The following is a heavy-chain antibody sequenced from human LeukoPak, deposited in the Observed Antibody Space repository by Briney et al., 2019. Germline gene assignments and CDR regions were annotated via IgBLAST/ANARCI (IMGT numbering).Heavy chain of an antibody. J-gene: IGHJ4*02. CDR2: TNPSAGST. D-gene: IGHD3-16*02. CDR3: ARSASYSSRPQD. CDR1: GYTFSSYY. Sequence: GASVKVSCKASGYTFSSYYMHCGRQAPGEGLEWMGITNPSAGSTNYAQKFQGRVTMTTDTPTSTVYMAVSSLRSEDTAVYFCARSASYSSRPQDWGQGTLVTVSS. V-gene: IGHV1-46*01.